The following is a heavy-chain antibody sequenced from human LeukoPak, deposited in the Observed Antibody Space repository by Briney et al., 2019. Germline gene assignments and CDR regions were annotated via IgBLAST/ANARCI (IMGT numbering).Heavy chain of an antibody. V-gene: IGHV5-51*01. Sequence: GESLKISCKGSGYSFTSYWIGWVRQMPGKGLEWMGIIYPGDSDTRYSPSFQGQVTISADKSIRTAYLQWSSLKASDTAMYYCARLGVVEGQWLGYFDYWGQGTLVSVSS. J-gene: IGHJ4*02. CDR1: GYSFTSYW. D-gene: IGHD6-19*01. CDR3: ARLGVVEGQWLGYFDY. CDR2: IYPGDSDT.